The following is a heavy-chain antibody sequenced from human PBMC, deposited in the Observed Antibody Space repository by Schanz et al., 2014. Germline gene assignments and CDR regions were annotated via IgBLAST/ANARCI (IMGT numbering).Heavy chain of an antibody. CDR1: GYTFTGYY. Sequence: QVKLVQSGAEVKKPGASVRVSCKASGYTFTGYYIHWVRQAPGQGLEWMGWINPNTSSTIYARKFQGRVTMARDTSISTAYLDLSSLRSDDTAVFYCARALADYFGMDVWGQGTTVTVSS. V-gene: IGHV1-2*02. CDR3: ARALADYFGMDV. J-gene: IGHJ6*02. CDR2: INPNTSST.